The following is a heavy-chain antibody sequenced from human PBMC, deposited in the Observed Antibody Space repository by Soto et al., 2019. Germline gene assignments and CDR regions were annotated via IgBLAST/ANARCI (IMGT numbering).Heavy chain of an antibody. CDR3: ARVPRSGWYYDAFDI. CDR2: INAGNGNT. CDR1: GYTFTSYA. Sequence: ASVKVSCKASGYTFTSYAMHWVRQAPGQRLEWMGWINAGNGNTKYSQKFQGRVTMTRNTSISTAYMELSSLRSEDTAVYYCARVPRSGWYYDAFDIWGQGTMVT. D-gene: IGHD6-19*01. J-gene: IGHJ3*02. V-gene: IGHV1-3*01.